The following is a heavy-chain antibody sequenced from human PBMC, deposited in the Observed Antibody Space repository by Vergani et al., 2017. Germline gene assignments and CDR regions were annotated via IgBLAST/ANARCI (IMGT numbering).Heavy chain of an antibody. D-gene: IGHD6-19*01. V-gene: IGHV3-30*02. CDR1: GFTFNSYG. CDR3: ARDTVTGSRYFDY. J-gene: IGHJ4*02. Sequence: QVQLVESGGGVVQPGGSLRLSCAASGFTFNSYGMHWVRQAPGKGLEWVASIRSDGSNTYYADSVKGRFTISRDNSKNTLFLQMNSLRPEDTAVYYCARDTVTGSRYFDYWGQGTLVTVSS. CDR2: IRSDGSNT.